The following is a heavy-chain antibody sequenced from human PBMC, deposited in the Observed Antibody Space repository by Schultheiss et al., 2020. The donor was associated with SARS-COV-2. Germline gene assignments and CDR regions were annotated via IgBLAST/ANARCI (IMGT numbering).Heavy chain of an antibody. CDR1: GYTFTGYY. V-gene: IGHV1-2*02. J-gene: IGHJ4*02. CDR3: ARGRVRPGIVVVPAAPKVRFDY. Sequence: ASVKVSCKASGYTFTGYYMHWVRQAPGQGLEWMGWINPNSGGTNYAQKFQGRVTMTRDTSISTAYMELSRLRSDDTAVYYCARGRVRPGIVVVPAAPKVRFDYWGQGTLVTVSS. CDR2: INPNSGGT. D-gene: IGHD2-2*01.